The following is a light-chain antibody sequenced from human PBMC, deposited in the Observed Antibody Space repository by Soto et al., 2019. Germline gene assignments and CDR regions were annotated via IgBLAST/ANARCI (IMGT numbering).Light chain of an antibody. V-gene: IGLV7-43*01. J-gene: IGLJ2*01. Sequence: QAVVTQEPSLTVSPGGTVTLTCASSTGTVTTGSYPSWFQQKPGQAPRALIYRTTNKYSWTPARFSGSLLGDKAALKLTRVQPEDEADYYCLLFYGGARGVFGGGTKLTVL. CDR2: RTT. CDR1: TGTVTTGSY. CDR3: LLFYGGARGV.